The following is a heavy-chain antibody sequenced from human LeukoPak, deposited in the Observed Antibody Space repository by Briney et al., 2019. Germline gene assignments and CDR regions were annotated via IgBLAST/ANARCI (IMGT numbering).Heavy chain of an antibody. D-gene: IGHD2-15*01. J-gene: IGHJ4*02. CDR3: ARWSPEGAD. CDR1: GGSISSSS. V-gene: IGHV3-21*01. Sequence: ETLSLTCTVSGGSISSSSYYWGWIRQPPGKGLEWVSSITSSSAYTFYADSVKGRFTISRDNAKNSLYLQMNSLRAEDTAVYYCARWSPEGADWGQGTLVTVSS. CDR2: ITSSSAYT.